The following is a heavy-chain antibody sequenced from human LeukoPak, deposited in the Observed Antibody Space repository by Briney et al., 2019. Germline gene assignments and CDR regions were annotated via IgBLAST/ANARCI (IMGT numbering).Heavy chain of an antibody. CDR3: ARWGPRGSGASYYYYYYMDV. CDR1: GGSFSGHY. CDR2: INHSGST. D-gene: IGHD3-16*01. J-gene: IGHJ6*03. V-gene: IGHV4-34*01. Sequence: PSEILSLTCAVYGGSFSGHYWSWIRQPPGTGLEWIGEINHSGSTNYNPSLKSRVTISVDTSKNQFSLKLSSVTAADTAVYHCARWGPRGSGASYYYYYYMDVWGKGTTVTVSS.